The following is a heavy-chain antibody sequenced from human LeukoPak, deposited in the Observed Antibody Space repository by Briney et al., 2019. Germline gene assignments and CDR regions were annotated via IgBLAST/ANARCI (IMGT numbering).Heavy chain of an antibody. CDR1: GGSISSDDYY. CDR2: IYYSGST. Sequence: SETLSLTCAVSGGSISSDDYYWSWIRPPPGKGLEWIGYIYYSGSTYYNPSLKSRVTISVDTSKNQFSLKLSSVTAADTAVYYCARDPALGISGYPPTGGMDVWGKGTTVTVSS. D-gene: IGHD5-12*01. J-gene: IGHJ6*04. V-gene: IGHV4-30-4*01. CDR3: ARDPALGISGYPPTGGMDV.